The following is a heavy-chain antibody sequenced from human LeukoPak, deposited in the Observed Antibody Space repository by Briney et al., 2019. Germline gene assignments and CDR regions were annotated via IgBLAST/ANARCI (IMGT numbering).Heavy chain of an antibody. CDR1: GGSISSYY. D-gene: IGHD5-12*01. Sequence: SETLSLTCTVSGGSISSYYWSWIRQPPGKGLEWIGDIYYSGSTNYNPSLKSRVTISVDTSKNQFSLKLSSVTAADTAGYYCARQGGYPYGWFDPGGQGTLVTVSS. V-gene: IGHV4-59*08. J-gene: IGHJ5*02. CDR2: IYYSGST. CDR3: ARQGGYPYGWFDP.